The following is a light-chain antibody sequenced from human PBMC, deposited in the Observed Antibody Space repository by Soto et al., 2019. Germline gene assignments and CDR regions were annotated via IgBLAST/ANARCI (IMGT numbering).Light chain of an antibody. CDR1: SGHSSYA. CDR2: LNSDGRH. J-gene: IGLJ3*02. Sequence: QLVLTQSPSASASLGASVELTCTLSSGHSSYAIAWHQQQPEKGPRYLMKLNSDGRHSKGDGIPDRFSGSSSGAERYLTISSLQSEDEADYYCQTWGTGIRVFGGGAKVTVL. V-gene: IGLV4-69*01. CDR3: QTWGTGIRV.